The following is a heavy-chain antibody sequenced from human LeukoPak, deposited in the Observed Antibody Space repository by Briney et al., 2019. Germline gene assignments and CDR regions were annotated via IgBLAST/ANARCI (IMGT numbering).Heavy chain of an antibody. CDR3: ARDEGWIQLYF. Sequence: PGGSLRLSCAASGFTFSSYSMNWVRQAPGKGLEWVSFISTSSSYIHYADSVKGRFTISRDNAKNSLYLQTNRLRVEDTAAYYCARDEGWIQLYFRGQGTLVTVSS. CDR2: ISTSSSYI. CDR1: GFTFSSYS. V-gene: IGHV3-21*04. D-gene: IGHD5-18*01. J-gene: IGHJ4*02.